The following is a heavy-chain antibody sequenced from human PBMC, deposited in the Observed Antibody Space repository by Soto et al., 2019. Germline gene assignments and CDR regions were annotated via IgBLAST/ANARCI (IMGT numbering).Heavy chain of an antibody. CDR3: PRDPVSSGWSLYAFDI. D-gene: IGHD6-19*01. CDR2: INAGNGNT. V-gene: IGHV1-3*01. J-gene: IGHJ3*02. CDR1: GYTSTSYA. Sequence: GASVKVSCKASGYTSTSYAMHWVRQAPGQRLEWMGWINAGNGNTKYSQKFQGRVTITRDTSASTAYMELSSLRSEDTAVSYCPRDPVSSGWSLYAFDIWGQGTMVTVSS.